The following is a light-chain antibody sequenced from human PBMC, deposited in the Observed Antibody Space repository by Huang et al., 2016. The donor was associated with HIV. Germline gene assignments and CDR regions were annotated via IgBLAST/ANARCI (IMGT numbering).Light chain of an antibody. CDR1: LSVSTN. CDR2: GAS. Sequence: ERVMTQSPATVSLSPGERATLSCRASLSVSTNLAWYQQRHGQAPRLLIYGASTRATGIPARFSGGGSGEEFTLTISSLQSEDFAVYYCQQYDNWPLTFGGGTKVQIK. J-gene: IGKJ4*01. CDR3: QQYDNWPLT. V-gene: IGKV3-15*01.